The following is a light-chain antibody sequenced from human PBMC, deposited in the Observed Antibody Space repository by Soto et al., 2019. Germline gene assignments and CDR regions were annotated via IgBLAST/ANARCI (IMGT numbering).Light chain of an antibody. CDR1: SSNIGSNT. CDR2: SNN. J-gene: IGLJ1*01. V-gene: IGLV1-44*01. Sequence: QSVLTQPPSASGTPGQRVTISCSGSSSNIGSNTVNWYQQLPGTAPKLLIYSNNHRPSGVPDRFSGSKSGTSASLAISGLQSEDEADYDCEAWDDSLNGPHYVFGAGTKVTVL. CDR3: EAWDDSLNGPHYV.